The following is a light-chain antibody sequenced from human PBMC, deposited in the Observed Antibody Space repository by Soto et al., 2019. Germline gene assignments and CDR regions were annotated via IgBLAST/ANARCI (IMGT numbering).Light chain of an antibody. CDR1: QSVSSSF. V-gene: IGKV3-20*01. J-gene: IGKJ1*01. Sequence: IVLTQSPGTLSLSPGERATLSGRASQSVSSSFLAWYQQRPGQAPRLLIYGASSRATGIPDRFSGGGSGTDFTLTISRLEPEDFAVYYCQQYGSSPLTFGQGTKVDIK. CDR2: GAS. CDR3: QQYGSSPLT.